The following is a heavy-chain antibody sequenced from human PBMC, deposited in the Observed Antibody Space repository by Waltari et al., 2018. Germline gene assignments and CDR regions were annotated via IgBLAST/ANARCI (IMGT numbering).Heavy chain of an antibody. CDR1: GFTVSTNY. CDR3: ARVWIRTTSLGHDGMDV. D-gene: IGHD4-17*01. J-gene: IGHJ6*02. Sequence: EVQLVESGGGLIQPGGSLRLSCAVSGFTVSTNYISWFRQAPGKGMGWVVGIYTGGDTYHAHSVKGRFSSVGDNSKGTLYLEMSKIRVEDTAIYCCARVWIRTTSLGHDGMDVWGQGTTVIVS. CDR2: IYTGGDT. V-gene: IGHV3-53*01.